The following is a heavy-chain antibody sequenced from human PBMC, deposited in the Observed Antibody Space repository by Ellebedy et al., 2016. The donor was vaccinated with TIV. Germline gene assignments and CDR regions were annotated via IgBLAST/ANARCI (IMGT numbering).Heavy chain of an antibody. CDR1: GGSISSYY. D-gene: IGHD6-19*01. Sequence: MPSETLSLTCTVSGGSISSYYWSWIRQPPGKGLEWIGYIYYSGSTNYNPSLKSRVTIAVDTSKKQISLKFSSVTAADTAVYYCARSSGWDRFDYWGQGTLVTVSS. CDR2: IYYSGST. J-gene: IGHJ4*02. CDR3: ARSSGWDRFDY. V-gene: IGHV4-59*01.